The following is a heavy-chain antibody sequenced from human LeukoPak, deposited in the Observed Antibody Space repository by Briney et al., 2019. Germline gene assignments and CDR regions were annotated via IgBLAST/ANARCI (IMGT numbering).Heavy chain of an antibody. CDR2: IRQDGSEK. V-gene: IGHV3-7*01. D-gene: IGHD3-3*01. CDR3: ARDKEIFGVVTAFDY. J-gene: IGHJ4*02. Sequence: GGSLRLSCAASGFTFTDYWMSWVRQAPGKGLEWVANIRQDGSEKYYVDSVKGRFTISRDNSKNTLYLQMNSLRAEDTAVYYCARDKEIFGVVTAFDYWGQGTLVTVSS. CDR1: GFTFTDYW.